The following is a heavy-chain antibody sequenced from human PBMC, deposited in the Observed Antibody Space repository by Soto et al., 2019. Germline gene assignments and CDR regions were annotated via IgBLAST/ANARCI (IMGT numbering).Heavy chain of an antibody. D-gene: IGHD3-9*01. Sequence: SETLSLTCAVFGGSFSDYYWTWILQPPGKGLEWIGEINHSGTTSYNPSLKSRLTISVDTSNNQFSLKLSSVTAADTAVYYCAREPIYHFFAGYYSVDYWGQGTLVTVSS. CDR3: AREPIYHFFAGYYSVDY. CDR1: GGSFSDYY. J-gene: IGHJ4*02. CDR2: INHSGTT. V-gene: IGHV4-34*01.